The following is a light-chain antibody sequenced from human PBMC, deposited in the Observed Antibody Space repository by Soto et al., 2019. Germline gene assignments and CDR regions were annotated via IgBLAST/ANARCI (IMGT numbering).Light chain of an antibody. Sequence: EIVMTQSPASLFVSPGERATISCRASQSVSSNLAWYQQKPGQAPRLVIYGASTRATGIPARFSGSGSGTEFTLTISSLQSEDFAVYYCQQYKNWPTFGQGTKVEIK. CDR1: QSVSSN. CDR3: QQYKNWPT. CDR2: GAS. V-gene: IGKV3-15*01. J-gene: IGKJ1*01.